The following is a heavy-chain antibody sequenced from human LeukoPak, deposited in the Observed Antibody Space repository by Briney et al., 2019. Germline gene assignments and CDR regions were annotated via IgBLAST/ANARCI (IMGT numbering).Heavy chain of an antibody. D-gene: IGHD3-10*01. V-gene: IGHV1-69*04. CDR2: IIPILGIA. CDR1: GDTFISYT. CDR3: ARDFTMVRVRAYYYYGMDV. J-gene: IGHJ6*02. Sequence: SVKVSCKASGDTFISYTISWVRRAPGQGLEWMGRIIPILGIANYAQKFQGRVTITADKSTSTAYMELSSLRSEDTAVYYCARDFTMVRVRAYYYYGMDVWGQGTTVTVSS.